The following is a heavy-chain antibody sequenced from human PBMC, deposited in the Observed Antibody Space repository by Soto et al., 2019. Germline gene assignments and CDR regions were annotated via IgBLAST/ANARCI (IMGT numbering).Heavy chain of an antibody. CDR2: ISYDGSSK. Sequence: QVQLVESGGGVVQPGRSLRLSCAASGFTFSSYAMHWVRQAPGKGLEWVAVISYDGSSKYYADSVKGRFTISRDNSKNTLYLQMNSLRAEDTAVHYCARDSNGMDVWGQGTTVTVSS. V-gene: IGHV3-30-3*01. J-gene: IGHJ6*02. CDR3: ARDSNGMDV. CDR1: GFTFSSYA.